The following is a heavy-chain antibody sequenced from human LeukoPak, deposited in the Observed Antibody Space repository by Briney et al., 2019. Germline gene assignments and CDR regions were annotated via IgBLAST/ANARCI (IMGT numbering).Heavy chain of an antibody. J-gene: IGHJ4*02. CDR1: GFTFSSYE. CDR2: ISSSGSTI. D-gene: IGHD2-15*01. V-gene: IGHV3-48*03. CDR3: AKSQSQFVVVVAAIIPEY. Sequence: GGSLRLSCAATGFTFSSYEMNWVRQAPGKGLEWVSYISSSGSTIYYADSVKGRFTISRDNAKNSLYLQVNSLRAGDTAVYYCAKSQSQFVVVVAAIIPEYWGQGTLVTVSS.